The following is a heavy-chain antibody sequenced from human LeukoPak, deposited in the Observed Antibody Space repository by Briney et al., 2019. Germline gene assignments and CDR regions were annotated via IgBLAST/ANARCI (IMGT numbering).Heavy chain of an antibody. CDR2: SDPEDGET. CDR1: GYTLTELS. V-gene: IGHV1-24*01. J-gene: IGHJ3*02. D-gene: IGHD3-16*02. Sequence: ASVKVSCKVSGYTLTELSMHWVRQAPGKGLEWMGGSDPEDGETIYAQKFQGRVTMTEDTSTDTAYMELSSLRSEDTAVYYCATGVIRYDYVWGSYRPSDAFDIWGQGTMVTVSS. CDR3: ATGVIRYDYVWGSYRPSDAFDI.